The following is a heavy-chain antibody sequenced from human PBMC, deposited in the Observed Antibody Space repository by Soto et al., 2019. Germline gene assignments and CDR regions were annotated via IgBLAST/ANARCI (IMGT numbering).Heavy chain of an antibody. V-gene: IGHV1-58*01. CDR3: ARDGRSSYSSGWYYFDY. CDR1: GFTFTRSA. D-gene: IGHD6-19*01. J-gene: IGHJ4*02. Sequence: GASVKVSCKASGFTFTRSAVQWVRQARGQRLEWIGWIVVGSGNTNYAQKFQERVTITRDMSTRTAYMELSSLRSEDTAVYYCARDGRSSYSSGWYYFDYWGQGTLVTVSS. CDR2: IVVGSGNT.